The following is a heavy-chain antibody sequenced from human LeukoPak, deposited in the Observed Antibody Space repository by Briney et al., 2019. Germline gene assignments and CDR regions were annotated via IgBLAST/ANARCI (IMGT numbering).Heavy chain of an antibody. J-gene: IGHJ6*02. Sequence: TSQTQSLTCTVSGGSISSGGYYWSWIRQHPGKGLEWIGYIYYSGSTYYNPSLKSRVTISVDTSKNQFSLKLSSVTAADTAVYYCAREPSGWYTQMDYYYGMDVWGQGTTVTVSS. V-gene: IGHV4-31*03. CDR3: AREPSGWYTQMDYYYGMDV. CDR1: GGSISSGGYY. D-gene: IGHD6-19*01. CDR2: IYYSGST.